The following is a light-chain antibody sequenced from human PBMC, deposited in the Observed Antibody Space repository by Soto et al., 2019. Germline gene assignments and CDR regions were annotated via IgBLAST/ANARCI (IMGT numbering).Light chain of an antibody. J-gene: IGKJ1*01. CDR1: QSISSW. V-gene: IGKV1-5*01. Sequence: DLKMTQSPSPMCSSVGDRVTTTCRASQSISSWLAWYQQKPGKAPKLLIYDASSLASGVPSRFSGSGSGTEFTLTISSLQPDDFATYYCQQYNSYLWTFGQGTKVDIK. CDR3: QQYNSYLWT. CDR2: DAS.